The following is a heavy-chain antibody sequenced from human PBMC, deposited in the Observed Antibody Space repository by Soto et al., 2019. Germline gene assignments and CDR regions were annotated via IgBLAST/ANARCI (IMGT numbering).Heavy chain of an antibody. CDR3: ARDLWGYCGTDCYPLDV. CDR2: LYNTGST. J-gene: IGHJ6*02. Sequence: QVRLQESGPGLVKPSETLSLTCTVSGGSISRYYWSWIRQPPGKGLAWMGYLYNTGSTSYNPSLKSRLTISVDTSKNQFSLKLNSLTAPDPAVYYCARDLWGYCGTDCYPLDVWGQGTTVTVSS. D-gene: IGHD2-21*02. V-gene: IGHV4-59*01. CDR1: GGSISRYY.